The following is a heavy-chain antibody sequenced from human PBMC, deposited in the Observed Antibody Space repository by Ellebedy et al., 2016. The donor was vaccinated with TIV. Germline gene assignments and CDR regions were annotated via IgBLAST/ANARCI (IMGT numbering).Heavy chain of an antibody. CDR1: GFTFSSYA. CDR3: ASKRGRITMVRGVIGAFDI. J-gene: IGHJ3*02. D-gene: IGHD3-10*01. V-gene: IGHV3-23*01. Sequence: GESLKISCAASGFTFSSYAMSWVRQAPGKGLEWVSAISGSSGSTYYADSVKGRFTISRDNSKNTLYLQMNSLRAEETAVYYCASKRGRITMVRGVIGAFDIWGQGTMVTVSS. CDR2: ISGSSGST.